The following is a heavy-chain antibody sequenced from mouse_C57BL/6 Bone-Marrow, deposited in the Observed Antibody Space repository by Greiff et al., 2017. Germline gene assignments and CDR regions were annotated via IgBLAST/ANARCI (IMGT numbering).Heavy chain of an antibody. V-gene: IGHV1-19*01. CDR1: GYTFTDYY. CDR2: INPYNGGT. Sequence: EVQLQQSGPVLVKPGASVKMSCKASGYTFTDYYMNWVKQSHGKSLEWIGVINPYNGGTSYNQKFKGKATLTVDKSSSTAYMELNSLTSEDSAVYYCARVGDYYFDYWGQGTTLTVSS. CDR3: ARVGDYYFDY. J-gene: IGHJ2*01.